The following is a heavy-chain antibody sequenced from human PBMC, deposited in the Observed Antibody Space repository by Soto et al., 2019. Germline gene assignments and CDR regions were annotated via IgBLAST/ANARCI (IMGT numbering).Heavy chain of an antibody. D-gene: IGHD2-15*01. CDR3: VRTSLVVAAATREDY. J-gene: IGHJ4*02. CDR1: GFTFSSYW. Sequence: EVQLVESGGGLVQPGGSLRLSCAASGFTFSSYWMHWVRQAPGKGLLWVSRINSDGSSTSYADSVKGRFTISRDNAKNPLYLQMNSLRAEDTAVYYCVRTSLVVAAATREDYWGQGTLVTVSS. V-gene: IGHV3-74*01. CDR2: INSDGSST.